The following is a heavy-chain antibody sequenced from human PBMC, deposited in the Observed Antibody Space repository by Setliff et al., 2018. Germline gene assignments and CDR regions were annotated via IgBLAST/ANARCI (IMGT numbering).Heavy chain of an antibody. Sequence: SVKVSCKASGYTFTSYDINWVRQAPGQGLEWMGGIIPILGIANYAQKFQGRVTITTDESTSTAYMELSSLRSEDTAVYYCARDEGPDAFDIWGQGTMVTVSS. CDR3: ARDEGPDAFDI. V-gene: IGHV1-69*10. CDR1: GYTFTSYD. CDR2: IIPILGIA. J-gene: IGHJ3*02.